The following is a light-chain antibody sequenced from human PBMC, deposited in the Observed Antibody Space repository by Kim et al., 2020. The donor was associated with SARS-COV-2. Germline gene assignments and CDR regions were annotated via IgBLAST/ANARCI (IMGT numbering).Light chain of an antibody. Sequence: GQKVTISCTGGRSNIGSKFVYEYQQHPGTAPTLLSYSSNQRPSGVPDRFSGSKSGALASLTISGLRSEDEADYYWSSWDDNLSGVIFGGGTKVTVL. J-gene: IGLJ2*01. CDR3: SSWDDNLSGVI. CDR2: SSN. CDR1: RSNIGSKF. V-gene: IGLV1-47*01.